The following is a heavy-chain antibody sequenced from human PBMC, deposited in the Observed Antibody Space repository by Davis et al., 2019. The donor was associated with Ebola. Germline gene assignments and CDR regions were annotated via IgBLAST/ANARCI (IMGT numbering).Heavy chain of an antibody. D-gene: IGHD2-15*01. V-gene: IGHV1-18*04. CDR2: INPHNGNT. CDR1: GYTFTNYG. CDR3: AHLGPQRYCSGGGCHGYLDY. Sequence: ASVKVSCKTSGYTFTNYGITWVRQAPGQGLEWMGWINPHNGNTNYAQNVQGRVTMTTDTSTSTAYMEVGILRSEDTAVYYCAHLGPQRYCSGGGCHGYLDYWGQGTLVIVSS. J-gene: IGHJ4*02.